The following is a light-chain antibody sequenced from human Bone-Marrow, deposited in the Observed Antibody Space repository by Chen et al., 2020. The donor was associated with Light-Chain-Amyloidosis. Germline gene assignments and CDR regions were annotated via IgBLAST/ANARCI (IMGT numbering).Light chain of an antibody. Sequence: QSALTQPASESGSPGQSITISCTGTSSDVGGDNHVSWYQQHPDKAPKLMIYEVTNRPSLVPDRFSGSKSDNTASLTISGLQTEDEADYFCSSYTITNTLVFGSGTRVTVL. CDR3: SSYTITNTLV. V-gene: IGLV2-14*01. CDR1: SSDVGGDNH. J-gene: IGLJ1*01. CDR2: EVT.